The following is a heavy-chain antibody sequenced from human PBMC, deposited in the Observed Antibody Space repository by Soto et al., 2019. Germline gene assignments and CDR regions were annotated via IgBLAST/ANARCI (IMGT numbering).Heavy chain of an antibody. CDR1: GGSISSYY. J-gene: IGHJ3*02. CDR2: IYYSGST. V-gene: IGHV4-59*01. Sequence: QVQLQESGPGLVKPSETLSLTCTVSGGSISSYYWSWIRQPPGKGLEWIGYIYYSGSTNYNPSLKGRVTISVDTSKNQFSLNLSSVTAADTAVYYCARALILTGYYIHDAFDIWGQGTMVTVSS. CDR3: ARALILTGYYIHDAFDI. D-gene: IGHD3-9*01.